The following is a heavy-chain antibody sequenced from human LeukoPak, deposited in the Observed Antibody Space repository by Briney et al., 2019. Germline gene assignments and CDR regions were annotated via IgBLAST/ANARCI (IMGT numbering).Heavy chain of an antibody. Sequence: GGSLRLSCAASGFTFSSYAMNWVRQAPGKGLEWVSAVRGSDAGTSYADSVKGRFTISRDNSKNTLYLQMNSLRAEDTAVYYCARAGTYIVGATSGYYYMDVWGKGTTVTVSS. CDR1: GFTFSSYA. D-gene: IGHD1-26*01. CDR3: ARAGTYIVGATSGYYYMDV. J-gene: IGHJ6*03. CDR2: VRGSDAGT. V-gene: IGHV3-23*01.